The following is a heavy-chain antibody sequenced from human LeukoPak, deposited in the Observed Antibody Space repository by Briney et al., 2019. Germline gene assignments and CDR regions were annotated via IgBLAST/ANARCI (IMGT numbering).Heavy chain of an antibody. Sequence: GGSLRLSCAASGFTFSSYGMHWVRQAPGKGLEWVAVIWYDGSNKYYADSVKGRFTISRGNSKNTLYLQMNSLRAEDTAVYYCAKDSDYYDSSGYYHWGQGTLVTVSS. D-gene: IGHD3-22*01. CDR1: GFTFSSYG. V-gene: IGHV3-33*06. CDR2: IWYDGSNK. J-gene: IGHJ5*02. CDR3: AKDSDYYDSSGYYH.